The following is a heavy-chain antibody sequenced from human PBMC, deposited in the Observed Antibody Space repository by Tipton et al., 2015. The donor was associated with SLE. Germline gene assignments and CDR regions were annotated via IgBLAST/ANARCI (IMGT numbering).Heavy chain of an antibody. CDR1: GGSISTYY. CDR3: ANYFYDATGYQSVDD. Sequence: TLSLTCTVSGGSISTYYWTWIQQPPGKGLEWIGYVYSSGITSYNPSLKSRVTISLDTSTSQFSLHLNSVTSADTAVYYCANYFYDATGYQSVDDWGQGALVTVSS. J-gene: IGHJ4*02. V-gene: IGHV4-4*09. D-gene: IGHD3-22*01. CDR2: VYSSGIT.